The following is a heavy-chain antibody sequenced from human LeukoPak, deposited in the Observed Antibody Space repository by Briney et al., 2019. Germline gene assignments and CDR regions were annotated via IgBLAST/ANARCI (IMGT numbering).Heavy chain of an antibody. Sequence: PSETLSLTYTVSGGSISSSSYYWGWIRQPPGKGLEWIGSIYYSGSTYYNPSLKSRVTISVDTSKNQFSLKLSSVTAADTAVYYCARDGLDYDFWSGYYRWGQGTLVTVSS. J-gene: IGHJ5*02. CDR3: ARDGLDYDFWSGYYR. CDR1: GGSISSSSYY. V-gene: IGHV4-39*07. D-gene: IGHD3-3*01. CDR2: IYYSGST.